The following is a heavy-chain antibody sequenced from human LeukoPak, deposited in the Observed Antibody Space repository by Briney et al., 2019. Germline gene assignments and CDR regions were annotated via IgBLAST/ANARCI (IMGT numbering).Heavy chain of an antibody. Sequence: SETLSLTCTVSGGSISSSSYYWGWIRQPPGKGLEWIGSIYYSGSTYYNPSLKSRVTISVDTSKNQFSLKLSSVTAADTAVYYCARGYCSGGSCYTRYFDYWGQGTLVTVSS. CDR3: ARGYCSGGSCYTRYFDY. V-gene: IGHV4-39*07. J-gene: IGHJ4*02. D-gene: IGHD2-15*01. CDR2: IYYSGST. CDR1: GGSISSSSYY.